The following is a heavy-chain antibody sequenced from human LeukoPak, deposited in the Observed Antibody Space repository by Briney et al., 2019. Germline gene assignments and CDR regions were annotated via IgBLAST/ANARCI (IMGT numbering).Heavy chain of an antibody. CDR1: GGSISSGSYY. V-gene: IGHV4-61*02. CDR2: IYTSGST. Sequence: PSETLSLTFTVSGGSISSGSYYWSWIRQPAGKGLEWIGRIYTSGSTNYNPSLKSRVTISVDTSKNQFSLKLSSVTAADTAVYYCARGAYCGGDCRTLFDYWGQGTLVTVSS. CDR3: ARGAYCGGDCRTLFDY. D-gene: IGHD2-21*01. J-gene: IGHJ4*02.